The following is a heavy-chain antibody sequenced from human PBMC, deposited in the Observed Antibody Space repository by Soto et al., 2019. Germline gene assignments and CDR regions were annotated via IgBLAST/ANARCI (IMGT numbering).Heavy chain of an antibody. V-gene: IGHV4-59*08. Sequence: SETLSLTCTVSGGSISSYYWSWIRQPPGKGLEWIGYIYYSGSTYYIPSLKSRVTISVDRSKNQFSLKLSSVTAADTAVYYCATHQGYYGSGTYCFDYRGPGTLVTVSS. CDR3: ATHQGYYGSGTYCFDY. D-gene: IGHD3-10*01. CDR2: IYYSGST. J-gene: IGHJ4*02. CDR1: GGSISSYY.